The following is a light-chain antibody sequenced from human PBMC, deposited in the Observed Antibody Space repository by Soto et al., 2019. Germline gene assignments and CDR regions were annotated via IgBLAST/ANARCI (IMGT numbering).Light chain of an antibody. V-gene: IGKV3-11*01. Sequence: EIVLTQCPPTLSLPPGERATLSCRASHSVSSYLAWYQQTPGQAPRLLIYDASNRAIGIPARFSGSGSGTDFPLTISSLEPEDFAVYYCQQRSDWPPWTFGQGTKVDIK. CDR3: QQRSDWPPWT. J-gene: IGKJ1*01. CDR2: DAS. CDR1: HSVSSY.